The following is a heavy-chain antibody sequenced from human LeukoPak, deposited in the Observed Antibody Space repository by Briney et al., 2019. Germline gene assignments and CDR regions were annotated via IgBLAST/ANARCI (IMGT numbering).Heavy chain of an antibody. D-gene: IGHD2-8*01. CDR1: GGSISSYY. V-gene: IGHV4-59*01. Sequence: PSETLSLTCTVSGGSISSYYWSWIRQPPGKGLEWIGYIYYSGSTNYNPSLKSRVTISVDTSKNQFSLKLSSVTAADTAVYYCARGDLYAPYYFDYWGQGTLVTVSS. CDR2: IYYSGST. CDR3: ARGDLYAPYYFDY. J-gene: IGHJ4*02.